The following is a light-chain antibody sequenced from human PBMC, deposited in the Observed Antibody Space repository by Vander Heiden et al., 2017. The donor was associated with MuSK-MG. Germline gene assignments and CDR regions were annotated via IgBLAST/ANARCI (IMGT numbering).Light chain of an antibody. CDR1: QSVFYSSSNINY. CDR3: QQDDHTQST. Sequence: DIVLTQSPDSLAVSLGEQATISCKSSQSVFYSSSNINYLAWFQQKPGQPPKLLIYWASTRESGVPDRFSGSGSGTEFTLTISSLQAEDAAVYYCQQDDHTQSTFGQGTKLEIK. V-gene: IGKV4-1*01. CDR2: WAS. J-gene: IGKJ2*01.